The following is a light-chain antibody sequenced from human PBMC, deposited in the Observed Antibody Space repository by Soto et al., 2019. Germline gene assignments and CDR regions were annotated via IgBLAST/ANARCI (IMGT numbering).Light chain of an antibody. Sequence: QLVLTQSPSXXXXXXXXXXXXCTLSSGHSSYAIAWHQQQPEKGPRYLMKLNSDGSHSKGDGIPDRFSGSSSGAERYLTISSLQSEDEADYYCQTWATGFVVFGGGTKLTVL. J-gene: IGLJ2*01. V-gene: IGLV4-69*01. CDR1: SGHSSYA. CDR2: LNSDGSH. CDR3: QTWATGFVV.